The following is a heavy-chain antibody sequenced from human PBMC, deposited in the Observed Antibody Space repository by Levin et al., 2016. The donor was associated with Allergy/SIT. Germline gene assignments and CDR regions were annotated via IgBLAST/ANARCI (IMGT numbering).Heavy chain of an antibody. Sequence: GESLKISCAASGFTFDTYSMNWVRQAPGKGLEWVSSISTTSTYIYYADSVKGRFTISRDNAKNSLYLQMNSLRAEDTALYYCARGPFVDLDCWGQGTLVTVSS. CDR1: GFTFDTYS. CDR3: ARGPFVDLDC. D-gene: IGHD3/OR15-3a*01. V-gene: IGHV3-21*01. J-gene: IGHJ4*02. CDR2: ISTTSTYI.